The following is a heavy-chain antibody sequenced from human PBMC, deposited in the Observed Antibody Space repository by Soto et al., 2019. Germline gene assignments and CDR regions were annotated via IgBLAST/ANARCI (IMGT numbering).Heavy chain of an antibody. V-gene: IGHV4-30-4*01. Sequence: QVQLQESGPGLVKPSQTLSLTCTVSGGSISSGDYYWSWIRQPPGKGLECIGYIYYSGSTYYNPPPKSRVTISVDTSKNHFSLKMSSVTAAHTAVYYCARVGGFGATTIDYWGQGTLVTVSS. J-gene: IGHJ4*02. CDR3: ARVGGFGATTIDY. D-gene: IGHD3-10*01. CDR2: IYYSGST. CDR1: GGSISSGDYY.